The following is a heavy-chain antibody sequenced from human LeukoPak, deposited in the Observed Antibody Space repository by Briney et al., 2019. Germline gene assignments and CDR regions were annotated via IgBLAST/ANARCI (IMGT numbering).Heavy chain of an antibody. V-gene: IGHV3-30*18. Sequence: PGGSLRLSCAASGFTFSSYGMHWVRQAPGKGLEWVAVISNDGSNKHYGDSVKGRFTISRDNSKNTLYLQMDSLRGEDTAVYYCAKDRVPAAVLDAMDVWGQGTTVTVSS. CDR2: ISNDGSNK. D-gene: IGHD2-2*01. CDR1: GFTFSSYG. J-gene: IGHJ6*02. CDR3: AKDRVPAAVLDAMDV.